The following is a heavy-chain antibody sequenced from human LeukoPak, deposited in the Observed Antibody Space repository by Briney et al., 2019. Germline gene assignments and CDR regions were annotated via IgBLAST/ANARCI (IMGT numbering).Heavy chain of an antibody. CDR1: GGSISSYY. D-gene: IGHD6-19*01. V-gene: IGHV4-59*01. J-gene: IGHJ4*02. CDR2: VYYSGST. Sequence: PSETLSLTCTVSGGSISSYYWSWIRQPPGKGLEWIGYVYYSGSTNYNPSLESRVTISVDTSKNQFSLKLSSVTAADTAVYYCAREYSSGWSGTGYWGQGTLVTVSS. CDR3: AREYSSGWSGTGY.